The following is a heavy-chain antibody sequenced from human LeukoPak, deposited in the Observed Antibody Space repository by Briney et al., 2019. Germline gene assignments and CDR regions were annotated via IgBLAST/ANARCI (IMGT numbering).Heavy chain of an antibody. V-gene: IGHV3-23*01. D-gene: IGHD3-10*01. CDR2: ISGSGGST. CDR1: GFTFSSYA. J-gene: IGHJ3*02. CDR3: AKRGDIFWFGELLFSGAFDI. Sequence: AGGSLRLSCAASGFTFSSYAMSWVRQAPGKGLEWVSAISGSGGSTYYADSVKGRFTISRDNSKNTLYLQMNSLRAEDTAVYYCAKRGDIFWFGELLFSGAFDIWGQGTMVTVSS.